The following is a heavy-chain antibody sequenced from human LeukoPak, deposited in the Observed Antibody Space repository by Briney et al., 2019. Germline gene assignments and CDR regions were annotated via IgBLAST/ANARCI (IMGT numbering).Heavy chain of an antibody. CDR1: GGSLDSFY. V-gene: IGHV4-59*01. D-gene: IGHD3-16*01. CDR3: ARDPPGKGALDF. J-gene: IGHJ4*02. Sequence: PSETLSLTCTVSGGSLDSFYWSWIRQPPGKGLEYIGYIYYSGTTNYDPSLKSRVTISVDMPKNQFSLKLISVTAADTAVYYCARDPPGKGALDFWGQGTLVTVSS. CDR2: IYYSGTT.